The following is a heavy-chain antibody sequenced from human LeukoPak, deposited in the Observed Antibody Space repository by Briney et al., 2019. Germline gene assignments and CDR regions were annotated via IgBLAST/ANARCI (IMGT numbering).Heavy chain of an antibody. J-gene: IGHJ6*03. D-gene: IGHD3-3*01. Sequence: SETLSLTCTVSGGSISSGSYYWSWIRQAAGKGLEWIGRIYTSGSTNYNPSLKSRVTISVDTSKNQFSLKLSSVTAADTAVYYCARELPRITIFGVVTNYYYYYMDVWGKGTTVTVSS. V-gene: IGHV4-61*02. CDR1: GGSISSGSYY. CDR3: ARELPRITIFGVVTNYYYYYMDV. CDR2: IYTSGST.